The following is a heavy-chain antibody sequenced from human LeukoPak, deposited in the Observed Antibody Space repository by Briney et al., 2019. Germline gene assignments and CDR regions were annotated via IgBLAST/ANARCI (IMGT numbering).Heavy chain of an antibody. D-gene: IGHD1-1*01. Sequence: SETLSLTCAVYGGSFSGYYWSWIRQPPGKGLEWIGEINHSGSTNYNPSLKSRVTISVDTSKNQFSLKLSSVTAADTAVYYCARFRSSTWYKGAFDIWGQGTMVTVAS. V-gene: IGHV4-34*01. CDR2: INHSGST. CDR3: ARFRSSTWYKGAFDI. CDR1: GGSFSGYY. J-gene: IGHJ3*02.